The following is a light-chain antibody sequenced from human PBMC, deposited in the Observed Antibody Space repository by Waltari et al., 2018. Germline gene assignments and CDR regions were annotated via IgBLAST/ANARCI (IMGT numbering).Light chain of an antibody. CDR1: NIGRKT. V-gene: IGLV3-9*01. CDR2: RDS. Sequence: SYELTQPLSVSVALGQTATISCVGDNIGRKTGHWYLHKPGQAPVLVIYRDSHRPSGIPERFSGSNSGNTATLTISRAQVGDEADFYCQVWDSTTDVIFGGGTKLTVL. J-gene: IGLJ2*01. CDR3: QVWDSTTDVI.